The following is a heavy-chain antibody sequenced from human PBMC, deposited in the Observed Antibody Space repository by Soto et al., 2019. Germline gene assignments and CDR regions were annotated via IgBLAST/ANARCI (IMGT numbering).Heavy chain of an antibody. CDR3: ARGREFSHYDFWSGYLYPMDV. J-gene: IGHJ6*03. D-gene: IGHD3-3*01. CDR1: GYTFTSSD. CDR2: MNPNSGNT. Sequence: ASVKVSCKASGYTFTSSDINWVRQATGQGLEWMGWMNPNSGNTGYAQKFQGRVTMTRNTSISTAYMELSSLRSEDTAVYYCARGREFSHYDFWSGYLYPMDVWGKGTTVTVSS. V-gene: IGHV1-8*01.